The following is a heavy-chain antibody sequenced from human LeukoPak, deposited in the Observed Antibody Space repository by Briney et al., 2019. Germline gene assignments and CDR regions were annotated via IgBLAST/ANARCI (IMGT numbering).Heavy chain of an antibody. D-gene: IGHD3-3*01. V-gene: IGHV1-8*03. CDR1: GGTFSSYA. CDR3: ARGLRFLEGRDYYYMDV. J-gene: IGHJ6*03. Sequence: ASVKVSCKASGGTFSSYAISWVRQATGQGLEWMGWMNPNSGNTGYTQKFQGRVTITRNTSIGTAYMELSSLKSEDTAVYYCARGLRFLEGRDYYYMDVWGKGTTVIISS. CDR2: MNPNSGNT.